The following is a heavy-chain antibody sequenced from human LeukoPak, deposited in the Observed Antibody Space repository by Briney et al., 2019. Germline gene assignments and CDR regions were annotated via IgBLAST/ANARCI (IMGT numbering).Heavy chain of an antibody. J-gene: IGHJ5*02. CDR3: AREIAVAGTRWFDP. D-gene: IGHD6-19*01. CDR1: GGSISSYY. Sequence: PSETLSLTCTVSGGSISSYYWSWIRQPAGKGLEWIGRIYTSGSTNYNPSLKSRVTISVDTSKNQFSLKLSSVTAADTAVYYCAREIAVAGTRWFDPWGQGTLVTVSS. CDR2: IYTSGST. V-gene: IGHV4-4*07.